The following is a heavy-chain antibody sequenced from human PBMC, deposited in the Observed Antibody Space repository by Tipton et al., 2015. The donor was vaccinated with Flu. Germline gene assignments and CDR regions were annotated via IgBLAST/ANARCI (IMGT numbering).Heavy chain of an antibody. CDR3: AKDQGGYSYGSDAYDV. Sequence: SLRLSCAASGFAFDDYTMTWVRQGPGKGLEWVALISWNGGTTYYAESVNGRFSISRDNTRNSLYLQMNSLGSEDTALYYCAKDQGGYSYGSDAYDVWGQGTMVTVSS. CDR1: GFAFDDYT. D-gene: IGHD2-21*01. V-gene: IGHV3-43*01. CDR2: ISWNGGTT. J-gene: IGHJ3*01.